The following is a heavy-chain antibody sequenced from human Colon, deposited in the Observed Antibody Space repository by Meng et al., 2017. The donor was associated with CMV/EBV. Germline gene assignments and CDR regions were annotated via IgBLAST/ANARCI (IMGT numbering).Heavy chain of an antibody. J-gene: IGHJ4*02. CDR2: INPNSGGT. D-gene: IGHD6-13*01. V-gene: IGHV1-2*06. CDR1: GYICPGYY. Sequence: QVQLVQSGAEVKKPGGSVKVSCKPSGYICPGYYIHRVRQAPGQGLEWMGRINPNSGGTNYAQKFQGRVTVTRDTSISTAYMELSRLRSDDTAIYYCAREVEGSSSRYIDYWGQGTLVTVSS. CDR3: AREVEGSSSRYIDY.